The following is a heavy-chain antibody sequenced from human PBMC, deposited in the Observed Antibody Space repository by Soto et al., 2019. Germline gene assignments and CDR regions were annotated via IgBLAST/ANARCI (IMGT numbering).Heavy chain of an antibody. Sequence: GASLRLSCAASAFTSPQYDRNCVRQAPGRGLDGVASACHYGNTYYRDSVRGRFTISRDDSRNLVYLQMSSLRLDDTAVYFCAKEGRLASPAGDYFDSWGPGTLGTISS. D-gene: IGHD3-10*01. CDR1: AFTSPQYD. CDR3: AKEGRLASPAGDYFDS. V-gene: IGHV3-23*01. CDR2: SACHYGNT. J-gene: IGHJ4*02.